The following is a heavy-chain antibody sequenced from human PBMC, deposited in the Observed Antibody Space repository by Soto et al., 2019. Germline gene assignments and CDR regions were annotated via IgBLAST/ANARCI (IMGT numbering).Heavy chain of an antibody. CDR1: GGSISSSSYY. CDR3: ARMGSFLGIRLDY. V-gene: IGHV4-39*01. J-gene: IGHJ4*02. CDR2: IYYSGST. Sequence: SETLSLTCTVSGGSISSSSYYWGWIRQPPGKGLEWIGSIYYSGSTYYNPSLKSRVTISVDTSKNQFSLKLSSVTAADTAVYYCARMGSFLGIRLDYWGQGTLVTVSS. D-gene: IGHD5-18*01.